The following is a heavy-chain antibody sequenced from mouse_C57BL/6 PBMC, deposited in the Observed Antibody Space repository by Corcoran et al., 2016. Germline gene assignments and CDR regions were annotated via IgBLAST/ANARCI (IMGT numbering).Heavy chain of an antibody. Sequence: QVQLKQSGAELVRPGASVKLSCKASGYTFTDYYINWVKQRPGQGLKWIARIYPGSGNTYYNGKFKGKATLTAEKSSSTAYMQLSSLTSEDSAVYFCARGGSSYVGYWYFDVWGTGTTVTVSS. CDR2: IYPGSGNT. J-gene: IGHJ1*03. D-gene: IGHD1-1*01. CDR3: ARGGSSYVGYWYFDV. V-gene: IGHV1-76*01. CDR1: GYTFTDYY.